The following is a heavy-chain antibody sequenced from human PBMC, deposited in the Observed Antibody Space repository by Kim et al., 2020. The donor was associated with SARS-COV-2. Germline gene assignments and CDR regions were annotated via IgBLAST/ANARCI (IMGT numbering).Heavy chain of an antibody. Sequence: GGSLRLSCAASGFTFSNAWMSWVRQAPGKGLEWVGRIKSKTDGGTTDYAAPVKGRFTISRDDSKNTLYLQMNSLKTEDTAVYYCTTDLWLAAAGTGGSTVFPLYYFDYWGQGTLVTVSS. D-gene: IGHD6-13*01. V-gene: IGHV3-15*01. CDR3: TTDLWLAAAGTGGSTVFPLYYFDY. J-gene: IGHJ4*02. CDR2: IKSKTDGGTT. CDR1: GFTFSNAW.